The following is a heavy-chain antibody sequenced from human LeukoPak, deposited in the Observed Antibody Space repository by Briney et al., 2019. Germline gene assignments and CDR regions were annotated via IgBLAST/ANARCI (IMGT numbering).Heavy chain of an antibody. Sequence: GGSLRLSCAASGFTFSNYWVSWVRQTPGKGLKWLANIKQDGSEKQYVDSVKGRFTISRDNAKNSLYLQMNNLRAEDTAVYYCATTTRSAPFDYWGQGTLVTVSS. J-gene: IGHJ4*02. CDR2: IKQDGSEK. CDR3: ATTTRSAPFDY. CDR1: GFTFSNYW. V-gene: IGHV3-7*01. D-gene: IGHD1-1*01.